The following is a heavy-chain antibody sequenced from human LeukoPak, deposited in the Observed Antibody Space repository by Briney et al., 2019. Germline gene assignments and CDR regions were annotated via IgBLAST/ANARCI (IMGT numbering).Heavy chain of an antibody. V-gene: IGHV5-51*01. Sequence: GESLKISCKGSGYGFTTCWIGWVRQMPGKGLEWMGVINPGNSDTRYSPSFQGQVTISADKSITTAYQQWSSLKASDTAMYYCARLRWAAGDGYYFDYWGQGTPVTVSS. D-gene: IGHD6-13*01. CDR2: INPGNSDT. CDR1: GYGFTTCW. CDR3: ARLRWAAGDGYYFDY. J-gene: IGHJ4*02.